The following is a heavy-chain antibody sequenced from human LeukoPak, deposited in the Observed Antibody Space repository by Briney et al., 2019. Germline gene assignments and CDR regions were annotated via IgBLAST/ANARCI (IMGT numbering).Heavy chain of an antibody. V-gene: IGHV4-38-2*02. CDR2: INHSGST. D-gene: IGHD3-10*01. CDR1: GYSISSGYY. CDR3: ARGRGYYYGSGSYILDY. Sequence: SETLSLTCTVSGYSISSGYYWGWIRQPPGKGLERIGEINHSGSTNYNPSLKSRVTISVGTSKNQFSLELSSVTAADTAVYYCARGRGYYYGSGSYILDYWGQGTLVTVSS. J-gene: IGHJ4*02.